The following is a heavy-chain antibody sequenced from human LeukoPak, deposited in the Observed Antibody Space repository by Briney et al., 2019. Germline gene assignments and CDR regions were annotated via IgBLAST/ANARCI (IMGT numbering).Heavy chain of an antibody. J-gene: IGHJ4*02. Sequence: PGGSLRLSCAASGFTFSSYGMHWVRQAPGKGLEWVAVIWYDGSNKYYADSVKGRFTISRDNSKNTLYLQMNSLRAEDTAVYYCAKDVYYGSGSYPAPYWGQGTLVTVSS. CDR2: IWYDGSNK. CDR1: GFTFSSYG. CDR3: AKDVYYGSGSYPAPY. V-gene: IGHV3-33*06. D-gene: IGHD3-10*01.